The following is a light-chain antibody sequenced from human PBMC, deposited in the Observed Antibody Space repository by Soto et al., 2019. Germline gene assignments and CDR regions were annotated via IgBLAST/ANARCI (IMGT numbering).Light chain of an antibody. Sequence: EIVLTQSPATLSVSQGERATLSCRASESVSNNLAWYQQKPGQAPRLLIFGASARATGIPARFSGSGSGTEFTLTISSLQSEDFAGYYCQQYNKWTLTFGGGTKVEIK. J-gene: IGKJ4*01. CDR3: QQYNKWTLT. CDR1: ESVSNN. V-gene: IGKV3-15*01. CDR2: GAS.